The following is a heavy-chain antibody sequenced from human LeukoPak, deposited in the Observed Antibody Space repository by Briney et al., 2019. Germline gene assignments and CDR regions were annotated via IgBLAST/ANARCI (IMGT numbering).Heavy chain of an antibody. CDR2: MNPNSGNT. D-gene: IGHD2-2*01. J-gene: IGHJ3*02. CDR3: ARDFFMGGVVPSTDYGGFDI. Sequence: GASVKVSCKASGYAFTSYDINWVRQATGQGLEWMGWMNPNSGNTGYAQKFQGRVTMTRDTSISTADMELSRLRSDDTAVYYCARDFFMGGVVPSTDYGGFDIWGQGTMVTVSS. CDR1: GYAFTSYD. V-gene: IGHV1-8*01.